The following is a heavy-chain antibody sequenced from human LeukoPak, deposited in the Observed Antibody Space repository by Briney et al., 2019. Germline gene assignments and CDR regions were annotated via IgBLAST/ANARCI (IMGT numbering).Heavy chain of an antibody. V-gene: IGHV3-30*18. J-gene: IGHJ4*02. CDR1: GFTFSSYG. CDR3: AKEQWLVLDY. Sequence: GRSLRLSCAASGFTFSSYGMHWVRQAPGKGLEWVAVISYDGSNKYYADSVKGRFTISRDNSKNTLYLQMNSLRAEDTAVYYCAKEQWLVLDYWGQGTLVTVSS. CDR2: ISYDGSNK. D-gene: IGHD6-19*01.